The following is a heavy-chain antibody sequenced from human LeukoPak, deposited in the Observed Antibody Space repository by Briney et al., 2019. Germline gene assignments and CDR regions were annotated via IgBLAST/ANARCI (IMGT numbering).Heavy chain of an antibody. J-gene: IGHJ5*02. D-gene: IGHD2-2*01. Sequence: ASVKVSCKASGYTFTGYYIHWVRQAPGQGLEWMGWINPNSGGTNYAQKFQGRVTMTRDTSISTAYMELSRLRSDDTAVYYCARAEDIVVVPAALEFDPWGQGTLVTVSS. V-gene: IGHV1-2*02. CDR1: GYTFTGYY. CDR3: ARAEDIVVVPAALEFDP. CDR2: INPNSGGT.